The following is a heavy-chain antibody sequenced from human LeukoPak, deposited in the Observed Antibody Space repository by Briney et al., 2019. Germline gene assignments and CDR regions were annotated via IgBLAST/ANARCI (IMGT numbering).Heavy chain of an antibody. J-gene: IGHJ3*02. CDR3: ARADLEWSHDAFDI. D-gene: IGHD3-3*01. V-gene: IGHV4-59*01. CDR1: GGSISSYY. CDR2: IYYSGST. Sequence: SGTLSLTCTVSGGSISSYYWSWIRQPPGKGLEWIGYIYYSGSTNYNPSLKSRVTISVDTSKNQFSLKLSSVTAADTAVYYCARADLEWSHDAFDIWGQGTMVTVSS.